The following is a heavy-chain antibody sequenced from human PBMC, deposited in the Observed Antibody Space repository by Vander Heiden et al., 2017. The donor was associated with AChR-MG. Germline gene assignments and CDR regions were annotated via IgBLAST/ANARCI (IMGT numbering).Heavy chain of an antibody. J-gene: IGHJ3*02. D-gene: IGHD1-26*01. CDR2: MSPNSAAT. Sequence: QVQLVQSGAEVKKPGASVKVSCQAFGYTFTSYDINWVRQASGQGLEWVGWMSPNSAATGYAQKFQGRVTMTKSTSISTAYMELTSLTSEDTAVYYCARDREGSGSGDFDIWGQGKMVTVSS. CDR3: ARDREGSGSGDFDI. V-gene: IGHV1-8*01. CDR1: GYTFTSYD.